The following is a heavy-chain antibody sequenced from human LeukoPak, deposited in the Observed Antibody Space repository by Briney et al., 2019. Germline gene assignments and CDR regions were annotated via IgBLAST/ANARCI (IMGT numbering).Heavy chain of an antibody. V-gene: IGHV1-2*06. CDR3: ARGPRLDSSGWYYGAFDI. D-gene: IGHD6-19*01. Sequence: ASVKVSCKASGYTLTGYYMHWVRQAPGQGLEWMGRINPNSGGTNYAQKFRGRVTMTRDTSISTAYMELSRLRSDDTAVYYCARGPRLDSSGWYYGAFDIWGQGTMVTVSS. CDR1: GYTLTGYY. CDR2: INPNSGGT. J-gene: IGHJ3*02.